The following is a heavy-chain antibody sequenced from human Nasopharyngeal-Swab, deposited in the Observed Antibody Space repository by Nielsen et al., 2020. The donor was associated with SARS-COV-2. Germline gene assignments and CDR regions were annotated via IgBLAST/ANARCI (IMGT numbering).Heavy chain of an antibody. J-gene: IGHJ6*02. D-gene: IGHD5-18*01. CDR2: IYYSGST. V-gene: IGHV4-59*13. CDR3: ARSEWIQLWSTGRRGMDV. CDR1: GGSISSYY. Sequence: SETLSLTCTVSGGSISSYYWSWIRQPPGKGLEWIGYIYYSGSTNYNPSLKSRVTISVDTSKNQFSLKLSSVTAADTAVYYCARSEWIQLWSTGRRGMDVWGQGTTVTVPS.